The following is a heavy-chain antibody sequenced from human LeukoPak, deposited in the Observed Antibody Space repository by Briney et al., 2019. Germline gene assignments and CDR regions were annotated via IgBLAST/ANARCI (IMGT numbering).Heavy chain of an antibody. CDR1: GDSVSSDSYY. J-gene: IGHJ4*02. CDR2: ISYSGST. CDR3: ARDSNYGLTYYFDY. D-gene: IGHD4-17*01. Sequence: SETLSLTCTVSGDSVSSDSYYWSWIRQPPGKGLEWIGYISYSGSTYYNPSLKSRVTISVDTSMNQFSLKLSSVTAADTAVYYCARDSNYGLTYYFDYWGQGTLVTVSS. V-gene: IGHV4-61*01.